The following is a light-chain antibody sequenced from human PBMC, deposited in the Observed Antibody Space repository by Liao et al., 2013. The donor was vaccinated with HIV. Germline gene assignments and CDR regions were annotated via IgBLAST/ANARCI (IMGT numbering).Light chain of an antibody. V-gene: IGLV3-9*01. CDR3: QAWDGSTAGGVV. Sequence: SYELTQPPSLSVAPGKTARITCGGSDIGSKSVHWYQQKPGQSPVLVVYQDTKRPSGIPDRFSGSNSGNTATLTISGTQTVDEAEYYCQAWDGSTAGGVVFGGGTKLTVL. CDR2: QDT. J-gene: IGLJ2*01. CDR1: DIGSKS.